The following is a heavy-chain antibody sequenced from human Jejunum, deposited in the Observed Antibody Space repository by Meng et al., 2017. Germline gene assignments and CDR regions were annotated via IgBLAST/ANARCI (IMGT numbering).Heavy chain of an antibody. Sequence: QVQLWQTGVGVKQPGTSVKGSCKASGYIFNNYGVSWVRQAPGQGPEWMGWISAYNGNTNYAQNFQGRFTMTTDTSTSTAYMELRSLRSDDTAVYYCARDLPGGTKGTWLDLWGQGTLVTVSS. V-gene: IGHV1-18*01. J-gene: IGHJ5*02. CDR1: GYIFNNYG. CDR3: ARDLPGGTKGTWLDL. CDR2: ISAYNGNT. D-gene: IGHD1-14*01.